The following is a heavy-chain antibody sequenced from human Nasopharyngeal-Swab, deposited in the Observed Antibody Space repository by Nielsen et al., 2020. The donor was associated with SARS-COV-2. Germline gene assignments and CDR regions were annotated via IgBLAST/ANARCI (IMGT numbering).Heavy chain of an antibody. J-gene: IGHJ5*02. CDR2: INAGNGNT. CDR1: GYTFTSYA. Sequence: ASVKVSCKASGYTFTSYAMHWVRQAPGQRLEWMGWINAGNGNTKYSQKFQGRVTITRDTSASTAYMELCSLRSEDTAVYYCARGGMVRGVSYNWFDPWGQGTLVTVSS. CDR3: ARGGMVRGVSYNWFDP. V-gene: IGHV1-3*01. D-gene: IGHD3-10*01.